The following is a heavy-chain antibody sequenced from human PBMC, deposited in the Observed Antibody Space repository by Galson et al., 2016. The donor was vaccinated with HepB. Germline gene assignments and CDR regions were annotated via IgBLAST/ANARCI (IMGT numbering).Heavy chain of an antibody. Sequence: SLRLSCAASGFTFDDYGMNWVRQAPGKGLEWVSGVNWNGAGTAYADSVKGRFTISRDTAKNSLYLQMNSLRPEDTALYFCARGQGGPAALPFASWGQGTLVTVSS. J-gene: IGHJ4*02. CDR1: GFTFDDYG. CDR3: ARGQGGPAALPFAS. V-gene: IGHV3-20*04. CDR2: VNWNGAGT. D-gene: IGHD2-2*01.